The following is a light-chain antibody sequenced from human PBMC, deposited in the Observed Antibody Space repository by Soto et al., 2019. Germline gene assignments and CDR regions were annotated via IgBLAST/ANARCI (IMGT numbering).Light chain of an antibody. V-gene: IGKV1-5*01. Sequence: DIQMTQSPSTLSASVGDRVTISCRASQSISSWLAWYQQKPGKAPKLLIYDASSLESGVPSRFSGSGSGTESTLTTSSLQPDDFATYYCQQYNSYPRTFGQGTTVEIK. CDR1: QSISSW. CDR2: DAS. CDR3: QQYNSYPRT. J-gene: IGKJ1*01.